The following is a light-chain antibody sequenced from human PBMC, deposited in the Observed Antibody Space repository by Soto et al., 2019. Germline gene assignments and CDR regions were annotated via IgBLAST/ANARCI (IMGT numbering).Light chain of an antibody. V-gene: IGKV3-11*01. CDR3: QQRSNWPIT. CDR2: DAS. J-gene: IGKJ5*01. Sequence: EIVLPQSRATLSLSPGERATLSCRASQSVGSKLAWFQQKPGQAPRLLIYDASNRATGIPARFSASGSGTDFTVTISSLEPEDFAVYYCQQRSNWPITFGQGTRLEIK. CDR1: QSVGSK.